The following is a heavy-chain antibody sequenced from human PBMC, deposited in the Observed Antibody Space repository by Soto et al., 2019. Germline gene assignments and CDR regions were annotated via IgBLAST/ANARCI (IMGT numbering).Heavy chain of an antibody. V-gene: IGHV3-21*01. CDR3: ARGTRSMTTVVTPDAFDI. CDR1: GFTFSSYS. CDR2: ISSSGSYI. Sequence: PGGSLRLSCAASGFTFSSYSMNWVRQAPGKGLEWVSSISSSGSYIYYADSVKGRFTISRDNAKNSLYLQMNSLRAEDTAVYYCARGTRSMTTVVTPDAFDIWGQGTMVTVSS. J-gene: IGHJ3*02. D-gene: IGHD4-17*01.